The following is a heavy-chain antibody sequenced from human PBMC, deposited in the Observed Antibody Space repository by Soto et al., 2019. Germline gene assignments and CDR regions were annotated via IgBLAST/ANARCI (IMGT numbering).Heavy chain of an antibody. CDR3: ANSRGGAVVGLDY. J-gene: IGHJ4*02. CDR2: ISGSGGST. D-gene: IGHD6-19*01. Sequence: GGSLRLSCAASGFTFSSYAMSWVRQAPGKGLEWVSAISGSGGSTYYADSVKGRFTISRDNSKNTLYLQMNSLRAEDTAVYYCANSRGGAVVGLDYWGQGTLVTVSS. CDR1: GFTFSSYA. V-gene: IGHV3-23*01.